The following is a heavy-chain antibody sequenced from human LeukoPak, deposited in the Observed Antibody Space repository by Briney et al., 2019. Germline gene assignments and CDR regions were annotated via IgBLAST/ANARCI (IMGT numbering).Heavy chain of an antibody. V-gene: IGHV3-74*01. CDR2: INRDGSNT. Sequence: GGSLRLSCAASGFTFNNYWMHWVRQAPGKGLVWVSRINRDGSNTDYADSVKGRFTISRDNAKNTLYLQMNSLSAEDTAVYYCAREKTRGYWGKETLVTVSS. D-gene: IGHD1-7*01. J-gene: IGHJ4*02. CDR3: AREKTRGY. CDR1: GFTFNNYW.